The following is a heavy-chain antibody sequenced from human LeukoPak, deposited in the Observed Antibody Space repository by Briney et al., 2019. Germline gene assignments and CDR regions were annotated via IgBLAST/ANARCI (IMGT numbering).Heavy chain of an antibody. D-gene: IGHD6-13*01. V-gene: IGHV1-46*01. CDR3: ARGRSILSLYSSSWLTYDY. J-gene: IGHJ4*02. CDR1: GYTFTSYY. Sequence: ASVKVSCKASGYTFTSYYMHWVRQAPGQGLEWMGIINPSGGSTSYAQKFQGRVTMTRNTSISTAYMELSSLRSEDTAVYYCARGRSILSLYSSSWLTYDYWGQGTLVTVSS. CDR2: INPSGGST.